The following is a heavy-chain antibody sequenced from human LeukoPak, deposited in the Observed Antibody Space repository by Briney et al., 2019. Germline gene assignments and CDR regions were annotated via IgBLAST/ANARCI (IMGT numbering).Heavy chain of an antibody. CDR1: GFSFSSYE. D-gene: IGHD1/OR15-1a*01. V-gene: IGHV3-48*03. CDR2: ISSSGSAM. Sequence: PGGSLRLSCATSGFSFSSYEMNWVRQAPGKGLEWISYISSSGSAMYYAGSVKGRFTISRDNAKNSLYLQMDSLRAEDTAVYFCATPGLNKLVPYYFDYWGQGTLVTVSS. J-gene: IGHJ4*02. CDR3: ATPGLNKLVPYYFDY.